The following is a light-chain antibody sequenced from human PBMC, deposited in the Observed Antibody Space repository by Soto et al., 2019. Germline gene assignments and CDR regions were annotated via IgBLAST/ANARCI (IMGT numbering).Light chain of an antibody. CDR3: ATWDDSLNGWV. CDR1: SSNIESNT. V-gene: IGLV1-44*01. J-gene: IGLJ2*01. Sequence: QSVLTQPPSASGTPGQRVTIACSGGSSNIESNTVNWYQQVPGTAPKLLVYSNNQRPSGVPDRFSGSQAGTSASLATSGLQSEDEADYYCATWDDSLNGWVIGGGTKVTVL. CDR2: SNN.